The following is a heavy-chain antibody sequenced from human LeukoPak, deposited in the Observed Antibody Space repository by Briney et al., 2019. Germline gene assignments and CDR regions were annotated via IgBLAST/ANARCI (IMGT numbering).Heavy chain of an antibody. CDR3: ARAGTTQRTNKRRYNWFDP. CDR2: INHSGST. J-gene: IGHJ5*02. D-gene: IGHD2/OR15-2a*01. V-gene: IGHV4-34*01. CDR1: GGSFSGYY. Sequence: SETLSLTCAVYGGSFSGYYWSWIRQPPGKGLEWIGVINHSGSTNYNPSLKSRVTISVDTSKNQFSLKLSSVTAADTAVYYCARAGTTQRTNKRRYNWFDPWGQGTLVTVSS.